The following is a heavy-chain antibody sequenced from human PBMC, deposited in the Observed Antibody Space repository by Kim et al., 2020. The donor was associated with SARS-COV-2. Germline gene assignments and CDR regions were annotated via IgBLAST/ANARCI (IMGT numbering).Heavy chain of an antibody. CDR1: GGSFSGYY. J-gene: IGHJ6*02. CDR3: ARGLPVTRLYYYYGMDV. V-gene: IGHV4-34*01. Sequence: SETLFLTCAVYGGSFSGYYWSWIRQPPGKGLEWIGEINHSGSTNYNPSLKSRVTISVDTSKNQFSLKLSSVTAADTAVYYCARGLPVTRLYYYYGMDVWGQGTTVTVSS. CDR2: INHSGST. D-gene: IGHD4-17*01.